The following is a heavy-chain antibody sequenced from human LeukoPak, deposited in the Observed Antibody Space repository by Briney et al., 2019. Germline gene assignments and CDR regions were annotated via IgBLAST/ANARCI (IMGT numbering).Heavy chain of an antibody. D-gene: IGHD3-9*01. CDR1: GFTVSSNY. J-gene: IGHJ2*01. CDR2: IYDGGFT. V-gene: IGHV3-66*01. Sequence: SGGSLRLSCAASGFTVSSNYVAWVRQAPGKGLEWVSVIYDGGFTDYTDSVKGRSTISRDNSKSTLYLQMNTLRAEDTAVYYCARVMGRLVRTWYFDLWGRGTLVTVSS. CDR3: ARVMGRLVRTWYFDL.